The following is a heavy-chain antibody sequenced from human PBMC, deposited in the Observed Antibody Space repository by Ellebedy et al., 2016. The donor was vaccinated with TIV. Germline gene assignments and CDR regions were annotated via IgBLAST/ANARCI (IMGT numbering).Heavy chain of an antibody. Sequence: GESLKISCATSGFTFEYAWLSCVRPAPGKGLELVGRIKSRHEGGAADYGAPVKGRFFISRDDSKGIMYLQMNALRVEDTAVYFCVGHSLIYWGRGTQVTVSS. CDR2: IKSRHEGGAA. CDR1: GFTFEYAW. V-gene: IGHV3-15*01. CDR3: VGHSLIY. J-gene: IGHJ4*02.